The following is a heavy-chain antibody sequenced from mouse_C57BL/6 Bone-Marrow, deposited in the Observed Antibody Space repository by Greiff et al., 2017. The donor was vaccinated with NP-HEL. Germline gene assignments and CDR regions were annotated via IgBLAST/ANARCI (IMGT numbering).Heavy chain of an antibody. CDR2: IYPGDGDT. CDR1: GYAFSSSW. D-gene: IGHD1-1*01. J-gene: IGHJ1*03. V-gene: IGHV1-82*01. Sequence: VQLQQSGPELVKPGASVKISCKASGYAFSSSWMNWVKQRPGKGLEWIGRIYPGDGDTNYNGKFKGKATLTADKSSSTAYMQLSSLTSEDSAVYFCARAPYYYGSPYWYVDVWGTGTTVTVSS. CDR3: ARAPYYYGSPYWYVDV.